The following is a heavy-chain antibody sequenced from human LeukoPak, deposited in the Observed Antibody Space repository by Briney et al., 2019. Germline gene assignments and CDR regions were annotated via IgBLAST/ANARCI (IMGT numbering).Heavy chain of an antibody. V-gene: IGHV4-59*01. J-gene: IGHJ4*02. CDR3: ARDRGPDCSGGGCWDY. CDR1: GGSISRYY. CDR2: IHYSGST. Sequence: SETLSLTCTVSGGSISRYYWSWIRQPPGKGLEWIGYIHYSGSTNYNPSLKSRVTISVDTSKNQFSLKLSSVTAADTAVYYCARDRGPDCSGGGCWDYWGQGTLVTVSS. D-gene: IGHD2-15*01.